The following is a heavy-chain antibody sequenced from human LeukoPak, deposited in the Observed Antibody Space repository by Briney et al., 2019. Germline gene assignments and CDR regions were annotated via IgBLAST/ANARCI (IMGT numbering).Heavy chain of an antibody. CDR2: MYYGGSP. CDR1: GGSISSGDDY. J-gene: IGHJ3*02. D-gene: IGHD5-18*01. Sequence: SETLSLTCNVSGGSISSGDDYWSWIRQPPGKGLECIGYMYYGGSPYYNPSLRSRVTISVDTSKNQFSLMLSSVTAADTAVYFCARAYSYEDGDAFDIWGQGTVVTVSS. CDR3: ARAYSYEDGDAFDI. V-gene: IGHV4-30-4*01.